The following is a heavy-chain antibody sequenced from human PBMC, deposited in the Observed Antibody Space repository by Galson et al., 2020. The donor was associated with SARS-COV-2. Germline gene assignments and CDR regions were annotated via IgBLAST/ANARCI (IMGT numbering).Heavy chain of an antibody. Sequence: SETLSLTCAVYGGSFSDYSWTWVRQPPGKGLEWIGEISHSGSTNYSPSLKSRVFMSVDTSKNQFSLKLRSVTAADTAVYYCARGGSRPIMAFDYYYCYRDVWGKGTTVTVS. CDR3: ARGGSRPIMAFDYYYCYRDV. CDR1: GGSFSDYS. D-gene: IGHD3-10*01. V-gene: IGHV4-34*01. J-gene: IGHJ6*03. CDR2: ISHSGST.